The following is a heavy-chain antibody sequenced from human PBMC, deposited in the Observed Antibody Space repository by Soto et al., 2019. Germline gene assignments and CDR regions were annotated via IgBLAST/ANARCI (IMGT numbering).Heavy chain of an antibody. D-gene: IGHD3-22*01. CDR1: GYRFASYW. V-gene: IGHV5-51*01. Sequence: PGESLKISCQASGYRFASYWIGWVRQMPGKGLEWMGTIYPGDSDTRYSPSFQGQVTISADTSTSTAYLQWSSLKASDTAMYYCAVGFVGGFYAPYDYWGQGTLVTVSS. CDR2: IYPGDSDT. J-gene: IGHJ4*02. CDR3: AVGFVGGFYAPYDY.